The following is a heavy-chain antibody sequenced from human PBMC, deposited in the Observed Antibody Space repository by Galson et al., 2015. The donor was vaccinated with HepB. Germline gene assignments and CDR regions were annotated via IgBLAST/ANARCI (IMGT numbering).Heavy chain of an antibody. D-gene: IGHD3-16*01. Sequence: LSLTCTVSGGSISSSSHYWGWIRQPPGKGLEWIGTIYYSGSTYYNPSLKSRVTISVDTSKNQFSLKLRSVTAADTAVYYCARQERGTAFSFYYMDVWGKGTTVTVSS. CDR2: IYYSGST. CDR1: GGSISSSSHY. CDR3: ARQERGTAFSFYYMDV. J-gene: IGHJ6*03. V-gene: IGHV4-39*01.